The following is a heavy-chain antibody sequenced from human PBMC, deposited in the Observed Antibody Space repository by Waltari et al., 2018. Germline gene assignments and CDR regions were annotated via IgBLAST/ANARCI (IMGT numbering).Heavy chain of an antibody. Sequence: EVQLVESGGGLVQPGGSLRLSCAASGFTFSSYWMSWVRQAPGKGLEWVAKIKQDGSEKDYVDSVKGRFTISRDNAKNSLYLQMNSLRAEDTAVYYCARDFDYYDSSGSDYWGQGTLVTVSS. CDR2: IKQDGSEK. V-gene: IGHV3-7*01. CDR3: ARDFDYYDSSGSDY. CDR1: GFTFSSYW. J-gene: IGHJ4*02. D-gene: IGHD3-22*01.